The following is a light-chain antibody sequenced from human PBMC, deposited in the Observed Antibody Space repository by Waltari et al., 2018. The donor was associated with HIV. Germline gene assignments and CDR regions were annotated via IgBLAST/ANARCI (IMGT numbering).Light chain of an antibody. CDR3: QQYGTSPPTT. J-gene: IGKJ5*01. V-gene: IGKV3-20*01. CDR2: GAS. CDR1: ESVSTF. Sequence: DIELTQSPGTLSLSPGDRATLSCRASESVSTFLAWYRQRPGQAPRLLIYGASIRSTGIPDRFSGSGSGTDFTLTISRLEPEDCAVYYCQQYGTSPPTTFGQGTRLEIK.